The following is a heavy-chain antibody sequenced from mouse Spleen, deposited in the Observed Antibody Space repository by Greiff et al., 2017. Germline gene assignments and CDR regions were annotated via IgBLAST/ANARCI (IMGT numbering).Heavy chain of an antibody. J-gene: IGHJ4*01. CDR3: ARGGPTGAMDY. Sequence: QVQLQQPGAELVKPGASVKLSCKASGYTFTSYWMQWVKQRPGQGLEWIGEIDPSDSYTNYNQKFKGKATLTVDTSSSTAYMQLSSLTSEDSAVYYCARGGPTGAMDYWGQGTSVTVSS. CDR1: GYTFTSYW. CDR2: IDPSDSYT. V-gene: IGHV1-50*01.